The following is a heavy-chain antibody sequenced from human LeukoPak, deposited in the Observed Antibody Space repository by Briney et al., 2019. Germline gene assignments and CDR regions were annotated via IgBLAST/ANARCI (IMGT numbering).Heavy chain of an antibody. CDR3: ARRYCSGGSCYSVENWFDP. CDR1: GYTFTSYY. CDR2: INPNSGGT. V-gene: IGHV1-2*06. Sequence: ASVKVSCKASGYTFTSYYMFWVRQAPGQGLEWMGRINPNSGGTNYAQKFQGRVTMTRDTSISTAYMELSRLSSDDTAVYYCARRYCSGGSCYSVENWFDPWGQGTLVTVSS. D-gene: IGHD2-15*01. J-gene: IGHJ5*02.